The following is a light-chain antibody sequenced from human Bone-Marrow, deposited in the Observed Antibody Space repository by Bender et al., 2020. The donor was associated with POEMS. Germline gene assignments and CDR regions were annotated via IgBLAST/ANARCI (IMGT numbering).Light chain of an antibody. CDR2: SSH. Sequence: QSVLTQPPSASGTPGQRVTISCSGGSSNIGAHAVNWYLRLPGKETNLLIYSSHRRPSEVPDRFSGSRSGTSASLAISGLQSEDEADYYCAVWDDSLNGWVFGGGTKLTVL. CDR1: SSNIGAHA. J-gene: IGLJ3*02. V-gene: IGLV1-44*01. CDR3: AVWDDSLNGWV.